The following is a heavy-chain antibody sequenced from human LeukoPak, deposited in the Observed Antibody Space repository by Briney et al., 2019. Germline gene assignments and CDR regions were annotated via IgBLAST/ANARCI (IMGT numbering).Heavy chain of an antibody. Sequence: PGGSPRLSCAASGFTFSSYWMSWVRQAPGKGLEWAANIKQDGSEKYYVDSVKGRFTISRDNAKNSLYLQMNSLRAEDTAVYYCAKTYYYDSSGYYPFDYWGQGTLVTVSS. CDR1: GFTFSSYW. D-gene: IGHD3-22*01. J-gene: IGHJ4*02. CDR2: IKQDGSEK. V-gene: IGHV3-7*01. CDR3: AKTYYYDSSGYYPFDY.